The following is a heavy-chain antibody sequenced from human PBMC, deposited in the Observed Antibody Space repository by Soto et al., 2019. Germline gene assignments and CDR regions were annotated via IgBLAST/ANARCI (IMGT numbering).Heavy chain of an antibody. CDR3: ASARDRIVKGYYFDY. J-gene: IGHJ4*02. D-gene: IGHD3-16*02. CDR2: ISSSSSYI. V-gene: IGHV3-21*01. CDR1: GFTFSSYT. Sequence: GGSLRLSCAASGFTFSSYTMNWVRQAPGKGLEWVSSISSSSSYIYYADTVKGRFTISRDNAKNSLYLQMNSLRAEDAAVYYCASARDRIVKGYYFDYWGQGTLVTVSS.